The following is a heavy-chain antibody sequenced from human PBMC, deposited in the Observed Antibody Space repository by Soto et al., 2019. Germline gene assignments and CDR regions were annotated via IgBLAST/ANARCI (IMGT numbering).Heavy chain of an antibody. Sequence: VGSLRLSCSASGFTFSSYAMHWVRQAPGKGLEYVSAISSNGGNTYYADSVKGRFTISRDNSKNTLYLQMSSLRAEDTAVYYCVKALRYFDWLPDFDYWGQGTLVTVSS. J-gene: IGHJ4*02. D-gene: IGHD3-9*01. V-gene: IGHV3-64D*06. CDR3: VKALRYFDWLPDFDY. CDR2: ISSNGGNT. CDR1: GFTFSSYA.